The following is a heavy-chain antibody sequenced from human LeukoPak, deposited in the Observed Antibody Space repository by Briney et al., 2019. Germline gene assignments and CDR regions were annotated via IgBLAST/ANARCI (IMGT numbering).Heavy chain of an antibody. J-gene: IGHJ4*02. CDR3: ARVIRSYYYGSGRFFIDY. CDR1: GYTFTSYG. D-gene: IGHD3-10*01. Sequence: ASVKVSCKASGYTFTSYGISWVRRAPGQGLEWMGWISAYNGNTNYAQKLQGRVTMTTDTSTSTAYMELRSLRSDDTAVYYCARVIRSYYYGSGRFFIDYWGQGTLVTVSS. CDR2: ISAYNGNT. V-gene: IGHV1-18*01.